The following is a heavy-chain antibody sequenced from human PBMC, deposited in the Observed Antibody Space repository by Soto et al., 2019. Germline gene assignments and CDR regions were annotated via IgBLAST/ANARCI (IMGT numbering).Heavy chain of an antibody. J-gene: IGHJ4*02. Sequence: EVQLVESGGGSVQPGGSLRLSCATSGFTLRNYWMVWVRQAPGKGLEWVANIKEDGGGKYFGDSVRGRFTVSRDNAKNSLYLQMNNLRAEDTAVYYCARDGYGYNSLDNLGQGTLVTVSS. V-gene: IGHV3-7*01. CDR1: GFTLRNYW. D-gene: IGHD3-16*02. CDR2: IKEDGGGK. CDR3: ARDGYGYNSLDN.